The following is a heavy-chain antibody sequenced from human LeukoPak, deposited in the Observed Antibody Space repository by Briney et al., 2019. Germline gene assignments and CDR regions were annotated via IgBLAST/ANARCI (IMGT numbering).Heavy chain of an antibody. D-gene: IGHD6-13*01. CDR1: GYPFTGYH. J-gene: IGHJ4*02. V-gene: IGHV1-2*02. CDR2: INPNSGAT. CDR3: ARDQGQQLVLH. Sequence: RASVTVSFKASGYPFTGYHLHWVRQAPGQGPEWMGWINPNSGATNYAQKFQGRVTMTRDTSISTAYMDLSSLRSDDTAVYYCARDQGQQLVLHWGQGTLVTVSS.